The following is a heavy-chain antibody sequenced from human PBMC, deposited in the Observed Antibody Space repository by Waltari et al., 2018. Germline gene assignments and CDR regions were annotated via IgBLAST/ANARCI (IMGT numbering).Heavy chain of an antibody. Sequence: QITLKESGPTLVKPTQTLTLTCSFSGFSLTTSRVGVGWIRQPPGKALEWLALIYWDDDKRYSPSLKGRLTITKDTAKNQVVLVRTNMDPVDTATYYCAHRLGSSSWNGYYFDYWGQGTLVTISS. CDR1: GFSLTTSRVG. CDR3: AHRLGSSSWNGYYFDY. V-gene: IGHV2-5*02. CDR2: IYWDDDK. D-gene: IGHD6-13*01. J-gene: IGHJ4*02.